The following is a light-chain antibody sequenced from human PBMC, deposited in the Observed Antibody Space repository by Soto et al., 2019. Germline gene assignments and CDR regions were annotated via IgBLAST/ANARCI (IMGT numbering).Light chain of an antibody. CDR1: KLGDKY. CDR2: QDS. Sequence: SYELTQPPSVYVSPGQTANITCSGDKLGDKYACWYQQKPGQSPVLVIYQDSKRPSGIPERFSGSNSGNTATLTISGTQAMDEADYYCQAWDSSTLGVFGTGTMVTVL. CDR3: QAWDSSTLGV. V-gene: IGLV3-1*01. J-gene: IGLJ1*01.